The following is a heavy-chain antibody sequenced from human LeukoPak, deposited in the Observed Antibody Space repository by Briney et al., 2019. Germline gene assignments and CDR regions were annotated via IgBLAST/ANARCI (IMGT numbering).Heavy chain of an antibody. D-gene: IGHD4-17*01. V-gene: IGHV3-30*02. CDR2: IRYVGSNK. CDR1: GFTFSSYG. Sequence: GGSLRLSCGASGFTFSSYGMHWVRQAPDKGLEWVAFIRYVGSNKNYADYVKGRFTISRDNSKNKLYLQMNSLRAEDTAVYYCAKVYEYGDNDWFDSWGQGTLVTVSS. CDR3: AKVYEYGDNDWFDS. J-gene: IGHJ5*01.